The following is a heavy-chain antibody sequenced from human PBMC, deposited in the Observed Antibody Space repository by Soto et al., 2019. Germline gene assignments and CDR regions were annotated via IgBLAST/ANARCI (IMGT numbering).Heavy chain of an antibody. CDR1: GFTFSNFD. CDR3: ATGTAAPAH. V-gene: IGHV3-23*01. Sequence: EVQLLESGGGLVQPGGSLRLSCAASGFTFSNFDMSWVRQAPGKGLEWVSGISTSGGTTYYADSVKGRFTSSGDNSKNTLYLQMTSLRAEDTAVYYCATGTAAPAHGGQGTLVTVSS. D-gene: IGHD6-13*01. J-gene: IGHJ1*01. CDR2: ISTSGGTT.